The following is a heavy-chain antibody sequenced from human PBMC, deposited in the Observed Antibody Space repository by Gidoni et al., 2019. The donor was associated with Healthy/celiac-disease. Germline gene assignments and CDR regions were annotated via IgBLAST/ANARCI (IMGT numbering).Heavy chain of an antibody. CDR3: ANPRISFVLALQGIDDY. CDR2: ISGSGGST. Sequence: EVQLLESGGGVVPPGGSLRRSSAASRVTLTSNAMSGVRQAPGKGLERVSAISGSGGSTYYADSVKCRFTISRNNYKTTLYLQMLSLRAEDTAVYYCANPRISFVLALQGIDDYWGQGTLVTVSS. D-gene: IGHD2-21*01. CDR1: RVTLTSNA. J-gene: IGHJ4*02. V-gene: IGHV3-23*01.